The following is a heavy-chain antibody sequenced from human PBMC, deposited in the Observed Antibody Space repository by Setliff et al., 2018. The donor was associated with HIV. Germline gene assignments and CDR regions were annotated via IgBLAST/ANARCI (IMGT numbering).Heavy chain of an antibody. Sequence: SETLSLTCAVSGGSIGTTTYYWGWIRQPPGKGLEWIGSIYYNGITYYNPSLKGRFTISVDTSKNQFSLKLRSVTAADTAVYYCARKGNWNYPYDYWGPGTLVTV. CDR2: IYYNGIT. J-gene: IGHJ4*02. CDR1: GGSIGTTTYY. CDR3: ARKGNWNYPYDY. D-gene: IGHD1-7*01. V-gene: IGHV4-39*07.